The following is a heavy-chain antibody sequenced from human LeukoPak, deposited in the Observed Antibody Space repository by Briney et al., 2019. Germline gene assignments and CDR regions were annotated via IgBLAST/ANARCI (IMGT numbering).Heavy chain of an antibody. CDR2: ISAYSGGT. CDR1: GGTFSSYA. Sequence: GASVKVSCKASGGTFSSYAISWVRQAPGQGLEWMGWISAYSGGTNYAQKFQGRVTMTRDTSISTAYMELSRLRSDDTAVYYGARKKRWGTWFDPWGQGTLVTVSS. J-gene: IGHJ5*02. V-gene: IGHV1-2*02. D-gene: IGHD3-16*01. CDR3: ARKKRWGTWFDP.